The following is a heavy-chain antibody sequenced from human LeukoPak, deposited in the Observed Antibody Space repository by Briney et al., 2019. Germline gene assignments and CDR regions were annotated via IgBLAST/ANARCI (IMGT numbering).Heavy chain of an antibody. CDR2: IYYSGST. Sequence: PSETLSLTCTVSGGSISSYYWSWIRQPPGKGLEGIGYIYYSGSTNYNPSLKSRVTISVDTSKNQFSLKLSSVTAADTAVYYCALSGAGAYYYGMDVWGQGTTVTVSS. J-gene: IGHJ6*02. V-gene: IGHV4-59*01. D-gene: IGHD3-10*01. CDR3: ALSGAGAYYYGMDV. CDR1: GGSISSYY.